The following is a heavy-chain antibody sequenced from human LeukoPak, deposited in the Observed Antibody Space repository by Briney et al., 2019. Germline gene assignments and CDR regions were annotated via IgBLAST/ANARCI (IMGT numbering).Heavy chain of an antibody. D-gene: IGHD2-21*02. CDR2: IIPIFGTA. Sequence: APGQGLEWMGGIIPIFGTANYAQKFQGRVTITTDEFTSTAYMELSSLRSEDTAVYYCARSSCGGDCYSSPLDAFDIWGQGTMVTVSS. J-gene: IGHJ3*02. V-gene: IGHV1-69*05. CDR3: ARSSCGGDCYSSPLDAFDI.